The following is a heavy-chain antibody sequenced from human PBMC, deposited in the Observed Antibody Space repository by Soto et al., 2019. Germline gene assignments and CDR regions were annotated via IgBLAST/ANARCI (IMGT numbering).Heavy chain of an antibody. V-gene: IGHV3-30*18. Sequence: GGSLRLSCAASGFTFSSYGMHWVRQAPGKGLEWVAVISYDGSNKYYADSVKGRFTISRDNSKNTLYLQMNSLRAEDTAVYYYGKGRERAEVGELYYYYYGMDVWGQGTTVTVSS. CDR1: GFTFSSYG. CDR2: ISYDGSNK. J-gene: IGHJ6*02. D-gene: IGHD3-10*01. CDR3: GKGRERAEVGELYYYYYGMDV.